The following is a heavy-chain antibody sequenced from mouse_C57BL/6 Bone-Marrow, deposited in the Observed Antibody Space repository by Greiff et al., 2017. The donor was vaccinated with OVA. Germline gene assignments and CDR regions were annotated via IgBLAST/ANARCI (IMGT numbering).Heavy chain of an antibody. CDR1: GFTFSSYA. Sequence: DVMLVESGEGLVKPGGSLKLSCAASGFTFSSYAMSWVRQTPEKRLEWVAYISSGGDYIYYADTVKGRFTISRDNARNTLYLQMSSLKYEDTAMYYCTRDALFILDYWGKGTTLTVAS. CDR3: TRDALFILDY. D-gene: IGHD1-1*01. CDR2: ISSGGDYI. J-gene: IGHJ2*01. V-gene: IGHV5-9-1*02.